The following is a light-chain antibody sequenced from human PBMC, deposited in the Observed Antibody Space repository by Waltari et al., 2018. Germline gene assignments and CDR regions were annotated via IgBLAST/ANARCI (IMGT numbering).Light chain of an antibody. Sequence: QSALTQPASVSGSPGQSITISCTGTSSDVGGYNFVSWYQHHPGKAPKLLIYDVNNRPSGVSDRFSGSKSGNTASLTISGLQAEDEADYYCSSYTSSPSVVFGGGTQLTVL. J-gene: IGLJ2*01. CDR1: SSDVGGYNF. CDR2: DVN. CDR3: SSYTSSPSVV. V-gene: IGLV2-14*03.